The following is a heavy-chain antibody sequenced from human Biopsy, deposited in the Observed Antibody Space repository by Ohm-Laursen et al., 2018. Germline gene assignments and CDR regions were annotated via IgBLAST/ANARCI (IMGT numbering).Heavy chain of an antibody. D-gene: IGHD1-7*01. CDR1: GFSLSTTGVG. CDR2: IYWDDDK. CDR3: AHRHLGSNWNYVVFDY. V-gene: IGHV2-5*02. J-gene: IGHJ4*02. Sequence: TQTLTLTCSFSGFSLSTTGVGVGWIRQPPGKALEWLALIYWDDDKRYSASLKNRLTIAKDTSKSLVVLTMTNMDPVDTDTYYCAHRHLGSNWNYVVFDYWGQGTLVTVSS.